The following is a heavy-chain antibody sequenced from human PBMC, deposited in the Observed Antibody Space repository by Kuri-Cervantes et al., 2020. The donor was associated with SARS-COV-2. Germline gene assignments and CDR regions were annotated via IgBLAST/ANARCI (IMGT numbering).Heavy chain of an antibody. CDR1: GFTFSSYS. V-gene: IGHV3-13*01. J-gene: IGHJ3*01. Sequence: GGSLRLSCAASGFTFSSYSMNWVRQVPGKGLEWVSAITAAGAEFHAGSVRGRFTVSRENAKTSAYLQMNSLTADDTAVYYCAKEGIASYDPLDVWGLGTMVTVSS. CDR3: AKEGIASYDPLDV. D-gene: IGHD6-13*01. CDR2: ITAAGAE.